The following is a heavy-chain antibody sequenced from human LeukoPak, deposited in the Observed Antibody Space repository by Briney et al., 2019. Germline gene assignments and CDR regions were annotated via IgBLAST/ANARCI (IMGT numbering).Heavy chain of an antibody. Sequence: SETLSLTCTVSGGSISSYYWSWIRQPPGKGLEWIGYIYYSGTTNYNPSLKSRVSISIDTSKNHFSLKLISVTAADTAVYYCATFRYGLDVWGQGTTVTVSS. CDR1: GGSISSYY. V-gene: IGHV4-59*08. CDR2: IYYSGTT. CDR3: ATFRYGLDV. J-gene: IGHJ6*02.